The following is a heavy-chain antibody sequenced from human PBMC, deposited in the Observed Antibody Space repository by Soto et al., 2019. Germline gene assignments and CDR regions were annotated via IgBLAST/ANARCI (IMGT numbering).Heavy chain of an antibody. D-gene: IGHD4-17*01. CDR1: GFSLSTSGMC. Sequence: SGPTLVNPTQTLTLTCTFSGFSLSTSGMCVSWIRQPPGKALEWLARIDWDDDKYYRTSLKTRLTISKDTSKNQVVLTMTNMDPVDTASYYCARIRTTVTTFYYWSQGTLVTVSS. CDR3: ARIRTTVTTFYY. V-gene: IGHV2-70*11. CDR2: IDWDDDK. J-gene: IGHJ4*02.